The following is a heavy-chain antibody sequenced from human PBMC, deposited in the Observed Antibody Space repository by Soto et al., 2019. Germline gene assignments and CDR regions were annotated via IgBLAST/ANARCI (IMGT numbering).Heavy chain of an antibody. J-gene: IGHJ5*02. CDR3: ARAGGYSPNPLAPLFDP. CDR2: IYYSGST. CDR1: GGSISSGGYY. V-gene: IGHV4-31*03. Sequence: PSETLSLTCTVSGGSISSGGYYWSWIRQHPGKGLEWIGYIYYSGSTYYNPSLKSRVTISVDTSKNQFSLKLSSVTAADTAVYYCARAGGYSPNPLAPLFDPWGQGTLVTVSS. D-gene: IGHD5-18*01.